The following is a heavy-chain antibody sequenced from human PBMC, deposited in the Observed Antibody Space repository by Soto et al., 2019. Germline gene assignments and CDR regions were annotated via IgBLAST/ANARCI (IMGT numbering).Heavy chain of an antibody. CDR3: ASRDPGTSVDY. CDR2: IYRTGST. V-gene: IGHV4-4*02. J-gene: IGHJ4*02. Sequence: ETLSLTCAVSGGSFTSNNWWTWVRQPPGQGLEWIGEIYRTGSTNYNPSLKSRVTISLDKSENQFSLKVTSLTAADTAVYYCASRDPGTSVDYWGQGTLVTVSS. CDR1: GGSFTSNNW. D-gene: IGHD1-7*01.